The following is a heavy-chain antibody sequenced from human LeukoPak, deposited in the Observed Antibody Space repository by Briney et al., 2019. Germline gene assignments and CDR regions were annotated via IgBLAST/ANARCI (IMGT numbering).Heavy chain of an antibody. CDR1: GGSISSGDYY. V-gene: IGHV4-30-4*08. CDR2: IYYSGST. Sequence: SETLSLTCTVSGGSISSGDYYWSWIRQPPGKGLEWIGYIYYSGSTYYNPSLKSRVTISVDTSKNQFSLKLSSVTAADTAVYYCARDARRGYYYYYYMDVWGKGTTVTVSS. CDR3: ARDARRGYYYYYYMDV. D-gene: IGHD3-10*01. J-gene: IGHJ6*03.